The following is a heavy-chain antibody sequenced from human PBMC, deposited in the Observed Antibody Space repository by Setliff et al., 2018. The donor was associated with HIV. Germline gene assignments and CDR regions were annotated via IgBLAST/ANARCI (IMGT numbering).Heavy chain of an antibody. CDR3: IIAYSSGWFQYYFDY. Sequence: PSETLSLTCTVSAGSIRSSTYYWAWIRQPPGKGLEWIGTIYYSGSTYYNPSLKSRATISVDMSKNQFSLRLSSVTAADTAVYYCIIAYSSGWFQYYFDYWGQGALVTVSS. J-gene: IGHJ4*02. D-gene: IGHD6-19*01. V-gene: IGHV4-39*01. CDR2: IYYSGST. CDR1: AGSIRSSTYY.